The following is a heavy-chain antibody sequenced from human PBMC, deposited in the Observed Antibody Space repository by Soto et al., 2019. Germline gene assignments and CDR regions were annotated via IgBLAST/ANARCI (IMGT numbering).Heavy chain of an antibody. D-gene: IGHD3-10*01. CDR1: GFTFSSYG. CDR3: AKPPGWFGELYCFDY. V-gene: IGHV3-30*18. J-gene: IGHJ4*02. Sequence: GSLRLSCAASGFTFSSYGMHWVRQAPGKGLEWVAVISYDGSNKYYADSVKGRFTISRDNSKNTLYLQMNSLRAEDTAVYYCAKPPGWFGELYCFDYWGQGTLVTVSS. CDR2: ISYDGSNK.